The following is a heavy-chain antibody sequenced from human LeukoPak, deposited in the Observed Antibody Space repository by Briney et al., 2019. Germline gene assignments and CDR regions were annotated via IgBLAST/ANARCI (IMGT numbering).Heavy chain of an antibody. CDR2: ISSSSSYI. Sequence: GGSLRLSCAASGFTFSSYSMNWVRQAPGKGLEWVSSISSSSSYIYYADSVKGRFTISRDNAKNTLYLQMNSLRAEDTAVYYCARDRGYYDILTGSKTGYWGQGTLVTVSS. CDR1: GFTFSSYS. J-gene: IGHJ4*02. V-gene: IGHV3-21*01. CDR3: ARDRGYYDILTGSKTGY. D-gene: IGHD3-9*01.